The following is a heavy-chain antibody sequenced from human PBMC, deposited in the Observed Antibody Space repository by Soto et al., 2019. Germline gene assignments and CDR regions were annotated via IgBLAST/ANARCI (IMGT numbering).Heavy chain of an antibody. CDR2: IYPGDSDT. J-gene: IGHJ5*02. CDR3: ASQKAVIRGPLCSNWFEP. CDR1: GYTFTDYW. D-gene: IGHD2-15*01. Sequence: PGESLKISCKGYGYTFTDYWIGWVRQMPGKGLELIGLIYPGDSDTRYSPSFQGRVTISADKSISTAFLQWSSLRASDTAMYYCASQKAVIRGPLCSNWFEPWGQGTRVTVAS. V-gene: IGHV5-51*01.